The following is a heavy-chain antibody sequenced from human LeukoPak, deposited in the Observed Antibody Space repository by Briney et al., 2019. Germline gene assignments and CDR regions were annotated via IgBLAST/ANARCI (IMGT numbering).Heavy chain of an antibody. D-gene: IGHD3-10*01. CDR1: GYIFTNYY. CDR2: INPSGGST. J-gene: IGHJ4*02. CDR3: ARDHGSAYYRAPRH. Sequence: ASVKVSCKASGYIFTNYYMHWVRQAPGQGLEWMGTINPSGGSTTYAQKCQGRVTMITDTSTSTVYMELSSLRSEDTAVYYCARDHGSAYYRAPRHWGQGTLVTVSS. V-gene: IGHV1-46*01.